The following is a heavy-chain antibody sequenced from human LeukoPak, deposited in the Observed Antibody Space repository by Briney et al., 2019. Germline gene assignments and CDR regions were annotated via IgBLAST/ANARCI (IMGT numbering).Heavy chain of an antibody. CDR3: ARDKRDCTTTTCYDYFDY. D-gene: IGHD2-2*01. CDR2: INPNSGAT. V-gene: IGHV1-2*02. J-gene: IGHJ4*02. Sequence: GASVTVSCKASGYTFSGYYVYWVRQAPGQGLECVGWINPNSGATNYAQKFQDRATMTRDTSVSTAYMELSRLRSDDTAVYYCARDKRDCTTTTCYDYFDYWGQGTLVTVS. CDR1: GYTFSGYY.